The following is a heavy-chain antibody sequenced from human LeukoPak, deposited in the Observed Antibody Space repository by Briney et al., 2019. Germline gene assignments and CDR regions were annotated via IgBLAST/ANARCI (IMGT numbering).Heavy chain of an antibody. J-gene: IGHJ4*02. CDR3: AKGSRNYAPSFFDY. Sequence: GGSLRLSCTASGFTFNNYAMSWVRQAPGKGREWVSALSSSGSSIYYADSVKGRFTISRDNSKNTLYLHLNSLRADDTALYYCAKGSRNYAPSFFDYWGQGTLVTVSS. D-gene: IGHD4-11*01. CDR1: GFTFNNYA. CDR2: LSSSGSSI. V-gene: IGHV3-23*01.